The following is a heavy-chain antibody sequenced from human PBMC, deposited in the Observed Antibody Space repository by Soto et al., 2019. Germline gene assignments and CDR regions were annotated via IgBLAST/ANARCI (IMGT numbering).Heavy chain of an antibody. CDR3: ARDRRQLLLQWFDP. D-gene: IGHD2-2*01. Sequence: QVQLQESGPGLVKPSQTLSLTCTVSGGSISSGGYYWSWIRQHPGKGLEWIGYIYYSGSTYYNPSLKSRVTISVDTSKTQFSLKLSSVTAADTAVYYCARDRRQLLLQWFDPWGQGTLVTVSS. J-gene: IGHJ5*02. V-gene: IGHV4-31*03. CDR1: GGSISSGGYY. CDR2: IYYSGST.